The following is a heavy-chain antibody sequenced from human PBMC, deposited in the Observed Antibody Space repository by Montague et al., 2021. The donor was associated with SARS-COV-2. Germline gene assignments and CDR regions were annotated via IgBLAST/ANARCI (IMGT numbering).Heavy chain of an antibody. CDR1: GGSFSGYY. D-gene: IGHD3-22*01. V-gene: IGHV4-34*01. J-gene: IGHJ2*01. Sequence: SETLSLTCAVYGGSFSGYYWSWIRQPPGKGLEWIGEINHSGSTNYNPSLKSRVTISVDTSKNQFSLKLSSVTAADTAVYFCARGTRYYYDSTYYCDLWGRGTLVTVSS. CDR3: ARGTRYYYDSTYYCDL. CDR2: INHSGST.